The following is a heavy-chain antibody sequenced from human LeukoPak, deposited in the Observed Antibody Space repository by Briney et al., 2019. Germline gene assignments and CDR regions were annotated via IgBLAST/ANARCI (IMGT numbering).Heavy chain of an antibody. J-gene: IGHJ3*02. D-gene: IGHD3-10*01. CDR2: IYSGGST. CDR3: ARGGPSTAFDI. Sequence: GGSLRLSYAASGFTVSSNYMSWVRQAPGKGLEWVSVIYSGGSTYYADSVKGRFTISRDNSKNTLYLQMNSLRAEDTAVYYCARGGPSTAFDIWGQGTMVTVSS. CDR1: GFTVSSNY. V-gene: IGHV3-53*01.